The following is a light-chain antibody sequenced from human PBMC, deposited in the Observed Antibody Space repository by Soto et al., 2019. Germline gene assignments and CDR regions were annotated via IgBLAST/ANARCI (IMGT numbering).Light chain of an antibody. J-gene: IGLJ3*02. Sequence: QSALTQPASVSGSPGQSITISCTGTSSDLGGYTYVSWYQQRPGKAPKLIIYEVSNRPSGVSHRFSGSKSGNTASLTISGLQAEDEADYYCASDTRIITLVFGGGTKLTVL. CDR2: EVS. CDR1: SSDLGGYTY. CDR3: ASDTRIITLV. V-gene: IGLV2-14*01.